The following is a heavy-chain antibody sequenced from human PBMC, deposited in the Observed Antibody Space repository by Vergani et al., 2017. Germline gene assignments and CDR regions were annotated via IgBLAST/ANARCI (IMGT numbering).Heavy chain of an antibody. CDR1: GFTVSSNY. J-gene: IGHJ5*02. Sequence: EVQLVETGGGLIQPGGSLRLSCAASGFTVSSNYMSWVRQAPGKGLEWVSVIYSGGSTYYADSVKGRFTIARDNSKNTLYLQMNRLRAEDTAVYYCARGSSCYNKYNWFDPWGQGTLVTVSS. CDR2: IYSGGST. CDR3: ARGSSCYNKYNWFDP. D-gene: IGHD3-3*01. V-gene: IGHV3-53*02.